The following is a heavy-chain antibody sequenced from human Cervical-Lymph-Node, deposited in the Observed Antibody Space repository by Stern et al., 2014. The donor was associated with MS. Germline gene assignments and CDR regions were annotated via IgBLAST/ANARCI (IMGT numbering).Heavy chain of an antibody. CDR3: DY. V-gene: IGHV3-33*01. CDR2: IWYDGSNP. CDR1: GFSFSRYA. J-gene: IGHJ4*02. Sequence: VQLVESGGGVVQPGRSLRLSCAASGFSFSRYAMHWVRQAPGKGLEWVALIWYDGSNPYYADSVTGRFTISRDNFKNTLYLQMNSLRAEDTAVYYFDYWGQGTLVTVSS.